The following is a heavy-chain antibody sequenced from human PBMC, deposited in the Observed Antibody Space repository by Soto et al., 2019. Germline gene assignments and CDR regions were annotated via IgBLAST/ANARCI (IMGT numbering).Heavy chain of an antibody. CDR2: IYYSGST. CDR1: GGSISSYY. J-gene: IGHJ3*02. Sequence: SETLSLTCTVSGGSISSYYWSWIRQPPGKGLEWIGYIYYSGSTNYNPSLKSRVTISVDTSKNQFSLKLSSVTAADTAVYYCARQVGLRFLERGAAFDIWGQGTMVTVSS. V-gene: IGHV4-59*08. CDR3: ARQVGLRFLERGAAFDI. D-gene: IGHD3-3*01.